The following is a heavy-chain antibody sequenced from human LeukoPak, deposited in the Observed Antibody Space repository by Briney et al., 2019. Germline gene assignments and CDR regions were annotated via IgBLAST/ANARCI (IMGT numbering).Heavy chain of an antibody. D-gene: IGHD3-3*01. CDR2: MSSGSRYI. CDR3: ARDRPTGASRLFVVQ. Sequence: GGSLRLSCAASGFTFSNYNMNWVRQAPGKGLEWVSSMSSGSRYIYYADSVRGRFTISRDNAKNSLYLLMNSLRVEDTAVYYCARDRPTGASRLFVVQWGQGTLVTVSS. V-gene: IGHV3-21*01. J-gene: IGHJ4*02. CDR1: GFTFSNYN.